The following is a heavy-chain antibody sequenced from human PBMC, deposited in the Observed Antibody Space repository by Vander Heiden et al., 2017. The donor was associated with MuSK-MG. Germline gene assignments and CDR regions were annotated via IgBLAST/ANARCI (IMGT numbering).Heavy chain of an antibody. V-gene: IGHV3-48*01. D-gene: IGHD3-22*01. Sequence: EVQLVESGGGLVQPGGSLRLSCAASGFTFSIYSMNWVRQAPGKGLEWVSCISSSSSTIFYADSVKGRFTISRDNAKNSLYLQMNSLRAEDTAVYYCARDSHYYDGSGYHWFDPWGQGTLVTVSS. CDR2: ISSSSSTI. J-gene: IGHJ5*02. CDR1: GFTFSIYS. CDR3: ARDSHYYDGSGYHWFDP.